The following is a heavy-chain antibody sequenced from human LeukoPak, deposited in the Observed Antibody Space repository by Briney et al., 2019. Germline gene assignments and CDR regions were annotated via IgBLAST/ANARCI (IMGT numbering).Heavy chain of an antibody. Sequence: PGRSLRLSCAASGFTFSSYAMHWVRQAPGKGLEWVAVISYDGSNKYYADSAKGRFTISRDNSKNTLYLQMNSLRAEDTAVYYCARERVVPAANYYYYGMDVWGQGTTVTVSS. V-gene: IGHV3-30-3*01. CDR3: ARERVVPAANYYYYGMDV. CDR2: ISYDGSNK. CDR1: GFTFSSYA. D-gene: IGHD2-2*01. J-gene: IGHJ6*02.